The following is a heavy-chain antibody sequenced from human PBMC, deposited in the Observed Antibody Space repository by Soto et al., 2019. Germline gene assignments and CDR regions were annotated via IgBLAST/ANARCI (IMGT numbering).Heavy chain of an antibody. D-gene: IGHD1-1*01. CDR3: LREATCLPPLFDI. J-gene: IGHJ3*02. V-gene: IGHV1-69*06. CDR1: GGTFSSYA. CDR2: IIPIFGTA. Sequence: SVKVSCKASGGTFSSYAISWVRQAPGQGLKWMGGIIPIFGTANYAQKFQGRVTITADKSTSTAYLELSSLRSEDTAVYFCLREATCLPPLFDIWGEGTMV.